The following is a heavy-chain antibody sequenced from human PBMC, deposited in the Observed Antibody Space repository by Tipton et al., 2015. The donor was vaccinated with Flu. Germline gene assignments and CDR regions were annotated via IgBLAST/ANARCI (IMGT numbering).Heavy chain of an antibody. Sequence: SLRLSCAASGFIFSNYGMHWVRQTPGKGLEWMTVIWHDGSTKYYTDSVKGRFTISRDNSKNTLYLQMNSLRAEDTAVYYCARGSWILQALTTEDAFDIWGQGTMVTVSS. CDR1: GFIFSNYG. CDR2: IWHDGSTK. D-gene: IGHD1-1*01. V-gene: IGHV3-33*01. CDR3: ARGSWILQALTTEDAFDI. J-gene: IGHJ3*02.